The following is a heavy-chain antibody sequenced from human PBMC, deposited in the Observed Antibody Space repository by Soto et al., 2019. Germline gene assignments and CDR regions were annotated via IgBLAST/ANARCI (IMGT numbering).Heavy chain of an antibody. CDR1: GFAFSSYG. J-gene: IGHJ4*02. Sequence: QVQLVESGGGVVQPGRSLRLSCAASGFAFSSYGMHWVRQAPGKGLEWVAVISYDGSNKYYADSVKGRFTISRDNSKNTLYLQMTRLRAEDTAVYYCAKDWSSRKKNIFDYWGQGTLVTVSS. V-gene: IGHV3-30*18. D-gene: IGHD6-13*01. CDR3: AKDWSSRKKNIFDY. CDR2: ISYDGSNK.